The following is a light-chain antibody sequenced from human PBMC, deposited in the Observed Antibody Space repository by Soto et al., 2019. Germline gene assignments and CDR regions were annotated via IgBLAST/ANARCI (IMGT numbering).Light chain of an antibody. CDR2: GLN. J-gene: IGLJ1*01. CDR3: SSYAGSNNPPYV. CDR1: SSDVGGFNY. Sequence: QSALTQPPSASGSPGQSVTISCTETSSDVGGFNYVSWHQQHPGKAPKLILYGLNKRPSGVPDRFSGSKSGNTASLTGSGLQAEDEADYYCSSYAGSNNPPYVFGPGTKVTVL. V-gene: IGLV2-8*01.